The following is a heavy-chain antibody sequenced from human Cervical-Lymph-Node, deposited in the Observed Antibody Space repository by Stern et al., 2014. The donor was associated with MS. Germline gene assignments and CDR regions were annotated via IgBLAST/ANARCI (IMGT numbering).Heavy chain of an antibody. Sequence: QVQLVQSGSEVKKPGSSVKVSCKASGGTFSSYAISWVRQAPGQGLEWMGGIIPIFGTANYAQKFQGRVTITADESTSTAYMELSSLRSEDTDVYYCARAEYCGGDCYSHAFDIWGQGTMVTVSS. D-gene: IGHD2-21*02. CDR2: IIPIFGTA. CDR3: ARAEYCGGDCYSHAFDI. J-gene: IGHJ3*02. CDR1: GGTFSSYA. V-gene: IGHV1-69*01.